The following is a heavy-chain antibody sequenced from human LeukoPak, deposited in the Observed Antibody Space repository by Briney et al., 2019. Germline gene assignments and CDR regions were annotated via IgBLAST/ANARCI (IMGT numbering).Heavy chain of an antibody. J-gene: IGHJ4*02. D-gene: IGHD2/OR15-2a*01. V-gene: IGHV6-1*01. CDR2: TYYRSKWY. Sequence: SQTLSLTCAISGDSVSSNSAAWNWIRQSPSRGLEWLGRTYYRSKWYNAVSVKSRITTNPDTSKNQVSLQLNSVTPEDTAVYYCARDRNFGGPYNSIDYWGQGTLVTVPS. CDR1: GDSVSSNSAA. CDR3: ARDRNFGGPYNSIDY.